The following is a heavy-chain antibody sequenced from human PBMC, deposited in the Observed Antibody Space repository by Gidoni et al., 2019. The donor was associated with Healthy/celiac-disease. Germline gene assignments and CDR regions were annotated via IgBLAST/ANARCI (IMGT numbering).Heavy chain of an antibody. V-gene: IGHV3-15*01. J-gene: IGHJ3*02. Sequence: EVQLVESGGGWVKQGGYLRLSGAASGITFSNAWMNWVRQAPGKGLELVGRIKSKTDGGTTYYSTPVKGRFTISSDDSKNTLYLQMNSLKTEDTAVYYCTTDFIVVVPAAIVQNAFDIWGQGTMVTVSS. D-gene: IGHD2-2*02. CDR3: TTDFIVVVPAAIVQNAFDI. CDR2: IKSKTDGGTT. CDR1: GITFSNAW.